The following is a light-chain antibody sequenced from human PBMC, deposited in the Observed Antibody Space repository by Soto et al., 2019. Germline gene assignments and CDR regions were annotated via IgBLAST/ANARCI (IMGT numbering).Light chain of an antibody. V-gene: IGKV1-39*01. Sequence: DIQMTQSPSSLSASVGDRVTITCRASQTISNNLHWYQQSPGKAPNLLIYLASNLQSGVPSRFSGSGSGTDFTLTISSLQPEDFATYYCQQSYSAPQTFGQGTKVEIK. CDR2: LAS. CDR3: QQSYSAPQT. CDR1: QTISNN. J-gene: IGKJ1*01.